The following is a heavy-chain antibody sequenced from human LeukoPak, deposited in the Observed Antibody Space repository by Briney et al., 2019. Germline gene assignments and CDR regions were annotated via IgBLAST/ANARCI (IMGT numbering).Heavy chain of an antibody. CDR2: IYYSGST. CDR3: ASWGGLRAYFDY. V-gene: IGHV4-59*08. J-gene: IGHJ4*02. Sequence: SETLSLTCTVSGGSISSYYWSWIRQPPGKGLEWIGYIYYSGSTNYNPSLKSRVTISVDTSKNQFSLKLSSVTAADTAVYYCASWGGLRAYFDYWGQGTLVTVSS. D-gene: IGHD5-12*01. CDR1: GGSISSYY.